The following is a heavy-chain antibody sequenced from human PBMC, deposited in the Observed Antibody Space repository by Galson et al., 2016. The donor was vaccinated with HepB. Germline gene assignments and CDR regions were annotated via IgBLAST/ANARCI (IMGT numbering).Heavy chain of an antibody. CDR2: ISYDGSYK. D-gene: IGHD2-2*01. CDR3: AKEGTSNTFDY. Sequence: SLRLSCAASGFTFSSYGMHWVRQAPGKGLEWVAVISYDGSYKYYPDSVKGRFTISRDNSKNTLYLQMNSLRAEDTAVYYCAKEGTSNTFDYWGQGTLVTVSS. CDR1: GFTFSSYG. V-gene: IGHV3-30*18. J-gene: IGHJ4*02.